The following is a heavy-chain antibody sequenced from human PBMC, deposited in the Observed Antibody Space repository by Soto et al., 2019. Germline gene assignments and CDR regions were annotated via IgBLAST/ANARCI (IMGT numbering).Heavy chain of an antibody. D-gene: IGHD3-16*02. Sequence: DVQLVESGGGLVQPGRSLRLSCAASGFTFDDYAMHWVRQAPGKGLEWVSGISWNSGSIGYADSVKGRFTISRDNAKNSLYLQMNSLRAEDTALYYCAKGSMITFGGVIDSGAFDIWGQGTMVTVSS. J-gene: IGHJ3*02. CDR3: AKGSMITFGGVIDSGAFDI. CDR2: ISWNSGSI. V-gene: IGHV3-9*01. CDR1: GFTFDDYA.